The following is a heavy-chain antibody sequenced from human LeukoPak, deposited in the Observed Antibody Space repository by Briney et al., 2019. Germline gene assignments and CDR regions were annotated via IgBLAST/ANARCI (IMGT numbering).Heavy chain of an antibody. CDR3: ARDLRDSYDILTGYYFWGPSADY. V-gene: IGHV3-7*01. Sequence: GGSLRLSCAASGFTFSSYWMSWVCQAPGKGLEWVANIKQDGSEKYYVDSVKGRFTISRDNAKNSLYLQMNSLRAEDTAVYYCARDLRDSYDILTGYYFWGPSADYWGQGTLVTVSS. J-gene: IGHJ4*02. D-gene: IGHD3-9*01. CDR2: IKQDGSEK. CDR1: GFTFSSYW.